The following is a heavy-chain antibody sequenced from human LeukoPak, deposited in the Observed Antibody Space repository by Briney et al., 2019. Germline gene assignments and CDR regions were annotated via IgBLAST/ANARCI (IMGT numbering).Heavy chain of an antibody. CDR2: INSDGSST. Sequence: GGSLTLSCAASGFTFSSYWMHWVRQAPGKGLVWVSRINSDGSSTSYADSVKGRFTISRDNAKNTLYLQMNSLRAEDTAVYYCARRSWGYYMDVWGKGTTVTVSS. CDR3: ARRSWGYYMDV. J-gene: IGHJ6*03. CDR1: GFTFSSYW. V-gene: IGHV3-74*01. D-gene: IGHD3-16*01.